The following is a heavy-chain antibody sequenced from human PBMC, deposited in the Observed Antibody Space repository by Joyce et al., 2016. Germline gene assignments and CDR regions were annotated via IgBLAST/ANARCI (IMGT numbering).Heavy chain of an antibody. D-gene: IGHD5-18*01. CDR1: GLSFDLHSF. CDR3: ARRPYNVHTPLGSDWYFDL. J-gene: IGHJ2*01. V-gene: IGHV4-38-2*01. CDR2: VYLQGIT. Sequence: QVQLQESGPGLVKPSETLSLTCGVSGLSFDLHSFWGWIRQPPGKGLEWIGNVYLQGITHYCPSLKSRVTISMYTSKNQFSLNLNSLTAADTAVYFCARRPYNVHTPLGSDWYFDLWGRGTLVTVSS.